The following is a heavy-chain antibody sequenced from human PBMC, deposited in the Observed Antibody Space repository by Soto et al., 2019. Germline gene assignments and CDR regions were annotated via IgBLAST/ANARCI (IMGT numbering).Heavy chain of an antibody. J-gene: IGHJ3*02. CDR2: INPNSGGT. Sequence: ASVKVSCEACVYTFTGYYMHWVRQAPGQGRERMGWINPNSGGTNYAQKFQGWVTMTRDTSISPAYVEVSRQRSDAPAVYYRARVMGADYCSEGCCYSDDVLDILGQGTIVTVSS. V-gene: IGHV1-2*04. CDR3: ARVMGADYCSEGCCYSDDVLDI. CDR1: VYTFTGYY. D-gene: IGHD2-15*01.